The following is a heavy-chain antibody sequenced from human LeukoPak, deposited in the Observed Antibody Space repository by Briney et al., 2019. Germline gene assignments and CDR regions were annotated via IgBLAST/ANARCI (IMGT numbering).Heavy chain of an antibody. CDR1: GGSFSGYY. V-gene: IGHV4-34*01. J-gene: IGHJ4*02. D-gene: IGHD3-16*01. Sequence: SETLCLTCAVYGGSFSGYYWSWIRQPPGKGLEWIGEINHSGSTNYNPSLKSRVTISVDTSKNQFSLKLSSVTAADTAVYYCATLYYFDYWGQGTLVTVSS. CDR2: INHSGST. CDR3: ATLYYFDY.